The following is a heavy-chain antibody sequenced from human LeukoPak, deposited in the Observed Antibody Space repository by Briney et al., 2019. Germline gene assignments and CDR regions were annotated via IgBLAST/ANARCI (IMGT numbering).Heavy chain of an antibody. CDR1: GGSFSGYY. D-gene: IGHD1-26*01. CDR2: INHSGST. J-gene: IGHJ1*01. V-gene: IGHV4-34*01. CDR3: ARDQGYSGSYYVYFQH. Sequence: SETLSLTCAVYGGSFSGYYWSWIRQPPGKRLEWIGEINHSGSTNYNPSLKSRVTISVDTSKNQFSLKLSSVTAADTAVYYCARDQGYSGSYYVYFQHWGQGTLVTVSS.